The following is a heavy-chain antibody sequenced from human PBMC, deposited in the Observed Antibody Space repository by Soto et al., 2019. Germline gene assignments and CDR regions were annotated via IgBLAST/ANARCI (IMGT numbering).Heavy chain of an antibody. CDR2: VYYSGST. J-gene: IGHJ5*02. Sequence: QVQLQESGPGLVKPSQTLSLTCSVSGVSIDSDNYYWGWSRQHPGKGLEWIGFVYYSGSTYYNPSLKSRVTISLDTSNNQFSLQLTSVTAADTAVYYCAGHNYVWGSYRGGWSDPWGQGTLVTVSS. CDR1: GVSIDSDNYY. V-gene: IGHV4-31*03. CDR3: AGHNYVWGSYRGGWSDP. D-gene: IGHD3-16*02.